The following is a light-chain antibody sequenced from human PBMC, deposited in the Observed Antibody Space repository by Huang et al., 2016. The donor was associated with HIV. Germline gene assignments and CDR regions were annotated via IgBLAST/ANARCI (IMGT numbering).Light chain of an antibody. CDR3: QQRGDWPLT. V-gene: IGKV3-11*01. Sequence: EIVLTQSPATLSLSPGERATLSCRASQTIINYLAWYQQKPGQAPRILIYDASNRATGIPARFSGSGSGTDFNLTISSLEPEDFAVYYCQQRGDWPLTFGGGTKVEIK. CDR1: QTIINY. J-gene: IGKJ4*01. CDR2: DAS.